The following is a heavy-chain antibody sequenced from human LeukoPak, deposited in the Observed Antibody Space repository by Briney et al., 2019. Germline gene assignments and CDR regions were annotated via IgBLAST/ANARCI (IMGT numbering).Heavy chain of an antibody. D-gene: IGHD3-9*01. Sequence: GGSLRLFCAASGFTFSDYYMNWIRQAPGKGLEWVSYISSSGSIIYYADSVRDRFTISRDNAKNSLYLQMNSLRAEDTAVYYCARGGDYDILTGYSHFDYWGQGTLVTVSS. V-gene: IGHV3-11*04. CDR3: ARGGDYDILTGYSHFDY. CDR1: GFTFSDYY. J-gene: IGHJ4*02. CDR2: ISSSGSII.